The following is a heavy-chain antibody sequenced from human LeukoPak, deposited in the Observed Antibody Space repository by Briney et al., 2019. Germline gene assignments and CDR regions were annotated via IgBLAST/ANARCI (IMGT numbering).Heavy chain of an antibody. CDR3: ARIEAGTAYDY. Sequence: SETLSLTCTVSGGSISSYYWSWIREPPGKGLEWIGYIYYSGSTNYNPSLKSRVTISVDTSKNQFSLKLSSVTAADTAVYYCARIEAGTAYDYWGQGTLVTVSS. CDR2: IYYSGST. CDR1: GGSISSYY. J-gene: IGHJ4*02. D-gene: IGHD6-19*01. V-gene: IGHV4-59*08.